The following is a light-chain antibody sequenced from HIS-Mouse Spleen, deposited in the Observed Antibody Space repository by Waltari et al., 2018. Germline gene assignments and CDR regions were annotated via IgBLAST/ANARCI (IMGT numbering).Light chain of an antibody. Sequence: SYVLTQPPSVSVAPGKTARITCGGNNIGSKSVHWYQQKPGQAPVLVGYDDSDRPSGVPVGFSGSNSGNTATLTISRVEAGDEADYYCQVWDSSSDHVVFGGGTKLTVL. CDR3: QVWDSSSDHVV. CDR1: NIGSKS. V-gene: IGLV3-21*03. CDR2: DDS. J-gene: IGLJ2*01.